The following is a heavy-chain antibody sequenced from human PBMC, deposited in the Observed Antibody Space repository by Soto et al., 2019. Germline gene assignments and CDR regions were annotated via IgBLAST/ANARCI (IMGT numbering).Heavy chain of an antibody. Sequence: GGSLRLSCAASGFAFNTIAMHWVRQAPGKGLEWVAAIWGDGSTEKYADSVKGRFTISRDNSKNRVYLQMNSLRAEDTAVYFCARSGECSAANCYFRGPFDYWGQGSQVTVSS. D-gene: IGHD2-15*01. J-gene: IGHJ4*02. CDR2: IWGDGSTE. CDR3: ARSGECSAANCYFRGPFDY. CDR1: GFAFNTIA. V-gene: IGHV3-33*01.